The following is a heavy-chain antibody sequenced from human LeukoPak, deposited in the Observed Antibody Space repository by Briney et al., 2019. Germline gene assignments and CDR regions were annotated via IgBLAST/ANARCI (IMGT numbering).Heavy chain of an antibody. D-gene: IGHD3-3*01. CDR3: AREPLHDLWSGYDFDY. V-gene: IGHV3-21*01. CDR1: GFTFSSYS. Sequence: GGSLRLSCAASGFTFSSYSMNWVRQAPGKGLEWVSSISSSSSYIYYADSVKGRFTISRDNAENSLYLQMNSLRAEDTAVYYCAREPLHDLWSGYDFDYWGQGTLVTVSS. J-gene: IGHJ4*02. CDR2: ISSSSSYI.